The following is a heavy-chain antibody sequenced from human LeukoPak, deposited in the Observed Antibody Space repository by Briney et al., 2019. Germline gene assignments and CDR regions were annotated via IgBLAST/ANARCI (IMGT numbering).Heavy chain of an antibody. D-gene: IGHD2-15*01. CDR2: ISGRGDGT. CDR3: AKLGDCSGGNCYDYFDY. J-gene: IGHJ4*02. Sequence: GGSLRLSCVASGFTFSNYAMSWVRQAPGRGLEWVSTISGRGDGTYDAESVRGRFTISRDNSKNTLFLQMNSLRVEDTAVYYCAKLGDCSGGNCYDYFDYWGQGTLVTVSS. V-gene: IGHV3-23*01. CDR1: GFTFSNYA.